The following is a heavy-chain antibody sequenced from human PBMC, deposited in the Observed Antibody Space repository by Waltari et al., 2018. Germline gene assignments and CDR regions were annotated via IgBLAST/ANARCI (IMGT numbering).Heavy chain of an antibody. V-gene: IGHV4-59*01. J-gene: IGHJ4*02. CDR1: GGSISSYY. D-gene: IGHD5-18*01. CDR3: ARDHRVQHYFDY. CDR2: IYYSGST. Sequence: QVQLQESGPGLVKPSETLSLTCTVSGGSISSYYGSWIRQPPGKGLEWMGYIYYSGSTNYNPSLKSRVTISVDTSKNQFSLKLISVTAADTAVYYCARDHRVQHYFDYWGQGTLVTVSS.